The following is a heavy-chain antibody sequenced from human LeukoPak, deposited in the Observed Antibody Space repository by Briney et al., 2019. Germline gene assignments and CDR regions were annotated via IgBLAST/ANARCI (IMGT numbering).Heavy chain of an antibody. Sequence: ASVKVSCKASGYTFTCYYMHWVRQAPGQGLEWMGWINPNSGGTNYAQKFQGRVTMTRDTSISTAYMELSRLRSDDTAVYHCARGLFARWLFDYWGQGTLVTVSS. CDR1: GYTFTCYY. D-gene: IGHD5-12*01. CDR3: ARGLFARWLFDY. V-gene: IGHV1-2*02. J-gene: IGHJ4*02. CDR2: INPNSGGT.